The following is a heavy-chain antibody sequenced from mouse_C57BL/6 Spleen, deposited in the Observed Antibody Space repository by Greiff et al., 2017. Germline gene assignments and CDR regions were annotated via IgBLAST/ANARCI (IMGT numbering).Heavy chain of an antibody. Sequence: QVQLQQPGAELVKPGASVKVSCKASGYTFTSYWMHWVKQRPGQGLEWIGRIHPSDSDTNYNQKFKGKATLTVDKSSSTAYMQLSSLTSEDSAVYYCAISRSYYGSSYGYWYFDVWGTGTTVTAAS. CDR1: GYTFTSYW. CDR3: AISRSYYGSSYGYWYFDV. V-gene: IGHV1-74*01. J-gene: IGHJ1*03. CDR2: IHPSDSDT. D-gene: IGHD1-1*01.